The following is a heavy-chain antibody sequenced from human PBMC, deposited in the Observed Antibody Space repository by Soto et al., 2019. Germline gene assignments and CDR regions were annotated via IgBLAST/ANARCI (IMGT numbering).Heavy chain of an antibody. V-gene: IGHV3-33*01. D-gene: IGHD2-2*01. CDR1: GFTFSSYG. CDR3: ARGKAMLDY. CDR2: IWYDGSNK. Sequence: QVQLVESGGGVDQPGRSLRLSCAASGFTFSSYGMNWVRQAPGKGLAWVAVIWYDGSNKYYADSVKGRFTISRDNSKNTLYLQMNSLRAEDTAVYYCARGKAMLDYWGQGTLVTVSS. J-gene: IGHJ4*02.